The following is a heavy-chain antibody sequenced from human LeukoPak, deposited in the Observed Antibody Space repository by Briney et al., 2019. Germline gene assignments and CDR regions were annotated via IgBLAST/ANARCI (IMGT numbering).Heavy chain of an antibody. D-gene: IGHD5-12*01. V-gene: IGHV3-23*01. CDR2: ISGSGSST. J-gene: IGHJ4*02. CDR1: GFTFSIYG. Sequence: GGSLRLSCAASGFTFSIYGMSWVRQAPGKGLEWVSAISGSGSSTYYADSVKGRFTISRDNSKNTLYLQVNSLRAEDTAVYYCARDRGYTQDYWGQGTLVTVSS. CDR3: ARDRGYTQDY.